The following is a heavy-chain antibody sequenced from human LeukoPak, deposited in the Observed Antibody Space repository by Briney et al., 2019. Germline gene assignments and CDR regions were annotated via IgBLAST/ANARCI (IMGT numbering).Heavy chain of an antibody. CDR1: GFTFSSYA. V-gene: IGHV3-23*01. Sequence: PGGSLRLSCAASGFTFSSYAMSWVRQAPGKGLEWVSAISGSGGSTYYADSVKGRFTISRDDSKNTLYLQMNSLRAEDTAVYYCAKFPPRGKQMITFGGVIGRSYYYYYMDVWGKGTTVTVSS. J-gene: IGHJ6*03. CDR2: ISGSGGST. D-gene: IGHD3-16*02. CDR3: AKFPPRGKQMITFGGVIGRSYYYYYMDV.